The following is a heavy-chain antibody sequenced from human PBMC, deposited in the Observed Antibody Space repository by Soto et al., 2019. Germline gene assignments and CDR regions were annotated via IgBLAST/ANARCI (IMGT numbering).Heavy chain of an antibody. V-gene: IGHV3-23*01. CDR1: GFTFSSYA. Sequence: PGGSLRLSCAASGFTFSSYAMSWVRQAPGKGLEWVSAISGSGGSTYYADSVKGRFTISRDNSKNTLYLQMNSLRAEDTAVYYCEKRWGRQGCLQSWDYWGQGTLVTVYS. D-gene: IGHD3-16*01. CDR2: ISGSGGST. CDR3: EKRWGRQGCLQSWDY. J-gene: IGHJ4*02.